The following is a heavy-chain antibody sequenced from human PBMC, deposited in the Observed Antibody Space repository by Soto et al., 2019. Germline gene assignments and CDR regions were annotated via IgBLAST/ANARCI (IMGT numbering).Heavy chain of an antibody. Sequence: ASVKVSCKASGYTLTSYYMHWVRQAPGQGLEWMGIINPSGGSTSYARNFQGRVTMTRDTSTSTVYMELSSLRSEDTAVYYCARDQTIFGVVIMSGSYYGMDVWGQGTTVTVSS. D-gene: IGHD3-3*01. CDR2: INPSGGST. CDR1: GYTLTSYY. CDR3: ARDQTIFGVVIMSGSYYGMDV. V-gene: IGHV1-46*01. J-gene: IGHJ6*02.